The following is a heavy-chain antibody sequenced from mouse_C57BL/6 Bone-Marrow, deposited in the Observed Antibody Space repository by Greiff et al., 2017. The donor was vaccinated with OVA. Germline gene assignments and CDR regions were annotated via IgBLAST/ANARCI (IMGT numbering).Heavy chain of an antibody. CDR1: GFNIKDYY. D-gene: IGHD2-2*01. CDR3: TTWHGYDRNY. Sequence: EVQLQQSGAELVRPGASVKLSCTASGFNIKDYYMHWVKQRPEQGLEWIGRIDPEDGDTEYAPKFQGKGTMTADTSSNTAYLQLSILTSEDTAVYYCTTWHGYDRNYWGQGTTLTVSS. J-gene: IGHJ2*01. V-gene: IGHV14-1*01. CDR2: IDPEDGDT.